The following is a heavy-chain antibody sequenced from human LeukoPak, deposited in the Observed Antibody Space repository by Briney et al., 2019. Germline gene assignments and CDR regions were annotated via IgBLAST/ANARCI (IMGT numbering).Heavy chain of an antibody. CDR2: INPSGGST. D-gene: IGHD2/OR15-2a*01. CDR1: GYTFTSYY. Sequence: ASVKVSCKASGYTFTSYYMHWVRQAPEQGLEWMGIINPSGGSTSYAQKFQGRVTMTRDTSTSTVYMELSSLRSEDTAVYYCARDFLAELDAFDIWGQGTMVTVSS. J-gene: IGHJ3*02. CDR3: ARDFLAELDAFDI. V-gene: IGHV1-46*01.